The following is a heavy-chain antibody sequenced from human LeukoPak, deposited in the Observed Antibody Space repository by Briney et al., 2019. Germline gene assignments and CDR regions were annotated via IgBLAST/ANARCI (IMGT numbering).Heavy chain of an antibody. CDR3: ARDRGLLYARDNWFDP. Sequence: GGSLRLSCAASGFTFSSYGMHWVRQAPGKGLEWVAVIWYDGSNKYYADSVKGRFTISRDNSKDTLYLQMNSLRAEDTAVYYCARDRGLLYARDNWFDPWGQGTLVTVSS. J-gene: IGHJ5*02. CDR2: IWYDGSNK. D-gene: IGHD2-2*02. CDR1: GFTFSSYG. V-gene: IGHV3-30*19.